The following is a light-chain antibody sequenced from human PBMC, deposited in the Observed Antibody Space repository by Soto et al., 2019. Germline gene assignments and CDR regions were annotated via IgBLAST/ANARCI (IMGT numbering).Light chain of an antibody. V-gene: IGKV3-20*01. CDR2: AAT. J-gene: IGKJ5*01. CDR3: QQYVSSPRVT. Sequence: EIVLTQSPGTQSFSPGERATLSCRASQSISSSYLAWYQQKPGQAPRLLMYAATSRAPGVPDRFSGSGSGTDFTLTINRVEPEDFAVYYCQQYVSSPRVTFGQGPRLEI. CDR1: QSISSSY.